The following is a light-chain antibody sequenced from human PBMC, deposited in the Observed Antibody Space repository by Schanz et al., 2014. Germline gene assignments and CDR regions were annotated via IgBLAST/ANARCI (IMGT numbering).Light chain of an antibody. J-gene: IGKJ3*01. CDR1: QSLSSDY. CDR2: GAS. Sequence: EIVLTQSPGTLSLSPGERATLSCRASQSLSSDYLAWYQQRPGQAPRLLIYGASSRATGTPDRFSGSGSGXDFTLTISRMEPEDFAVYYCQQHGSSLTFGPGTKVDVK. CDR3: QQHGSSLT. V-gene: IGKV3-20*01.